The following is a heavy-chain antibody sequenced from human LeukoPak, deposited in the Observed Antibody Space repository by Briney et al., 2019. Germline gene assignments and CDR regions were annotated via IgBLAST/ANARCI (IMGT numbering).Heavy chain of an antibody. CDR3: AKEEVGDCTNGVCSVYFDY. D-gene: IGHD2-8*01. CDR1: GFTFSSYG. J-gene: IGHJ4*02. Sequence: PAGSLRLSCAASGFTFSSYGMHWVRQAPGKGLEWVAVISYDGSNKYYADSVKGRFTISRDNSKNTLYLQMNSLRAEDTAVYYCAKEEVGDCTNGVCSVYFDYWGQGTLVTVSS. CDR2: ISYDGSNK. V-gene: IGHV3-30*18.